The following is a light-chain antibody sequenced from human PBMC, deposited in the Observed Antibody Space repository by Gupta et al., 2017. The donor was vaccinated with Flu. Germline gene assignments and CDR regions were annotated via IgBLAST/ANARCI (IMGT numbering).Light chain of an antibody. CDR1: QSVSSY. Sequence: EIVLTQSPATLSLSPGERATLSCRASQSVSSYLAWYQQKPGQAPRLLIYDASNRDTGIPARFSGSGYGKDFTLTISSREPEDFAGYYCQQRSNWPSGTFGQGTKLEIK. CDR2: DAS. CDR3: QQRSNWPSGT. V-gene: IGKV3-11*01. J-gene: IGKJ2*01.